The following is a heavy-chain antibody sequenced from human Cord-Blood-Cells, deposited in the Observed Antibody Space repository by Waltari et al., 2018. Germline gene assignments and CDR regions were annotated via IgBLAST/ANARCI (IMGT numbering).Heavy chain of an antibody. V-gene: IGHV4-34*01. D-gene: IGHD3-3*01. J-gene: IGHJ1*01. CDR2: INHSGSP. CDR1: GGSFSGYY. CDR3: ARGREYYDFWSGYREYFQH. Sequence: QVQLQQWGAGLLKPSETLSLTCAVYGGSFSGYYWSWIRQPPGKGLEWIGEINHSGSPNYNPSLKSLVTISVDTSKNQFSLKLSSVTAADTAVYYCARGREYYDFWSGYREYFQHWGQGTLVTVSS.